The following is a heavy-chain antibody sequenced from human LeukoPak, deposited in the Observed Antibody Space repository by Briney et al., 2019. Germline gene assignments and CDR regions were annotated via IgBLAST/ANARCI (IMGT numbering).Heavy chain of an antibody. CDR2: ISHDGSNK. V-gene: IGHV3-30*04. CDR1: GFTFSSYA. J-gene: IGHJ4*02. D-gene: IGHD3-22*01. Sequence: GRSLRLSCAASGFTFSSYAMHWVRQAPGKGLEWVAVISHDGSNKYYADSVKGRFTISRDNSKNTLYLQMNSLRAEDTAVYYCARATDSSGYYFDYWGQGTPVTVSS. CDR3: ARATDSSGYYFDY.